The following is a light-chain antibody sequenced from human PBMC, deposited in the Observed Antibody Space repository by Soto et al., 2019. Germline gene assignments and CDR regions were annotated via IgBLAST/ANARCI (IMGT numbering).Light chain of an antibody. CDR1: QTISSW. V-gene: IGKV1-5*03. J-gene: IGKJ1*01. CDR3: QHYNSYSEA. CDR2: KAS. Sequence: DIQMTQSPSTLSGSVGDRVTITCRASQTISSWLAWYQQKPGKAPKLLIYKASTLKSGVPTRFSGTRSGTAFTLTITSLQPDDFATYYYQHYNSYSEAFGQGTKVELK.